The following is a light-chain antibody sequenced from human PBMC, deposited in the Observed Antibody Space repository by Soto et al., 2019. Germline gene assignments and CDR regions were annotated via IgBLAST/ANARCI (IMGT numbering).Light chain of an antibody. Sequence: DIQMTQSPSSLSASVGDRVTITCRASQGISTNLAWYQQKPGKAPKLLIYAASSLQSGVPPRFSGSGSGTDFTLTISSLQPEDFAIYYCQQANRVPLTFGQGTRLEI. CDR3: QQANRVPLT. CDR1: QGISTN. V-gene: IGKV1-12*01. CDR2: AAS. J-gene: IGKJ5*01.